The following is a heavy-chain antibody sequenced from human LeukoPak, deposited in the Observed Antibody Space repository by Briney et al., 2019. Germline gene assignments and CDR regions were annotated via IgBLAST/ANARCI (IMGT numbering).Heavy chain of an antibody. CDR2: IYSGGST. D-gene: IGHD4-17*01. J-gene: IGHJ4*02. Sequence: PGGSLRLSCAASGFTVSSNYMSWVRQAPGKGLEWVSVIYSGGSTYYADSVKGRFTISRDNSKNTLYLQMNSLRAEDTAVYYCARNEIYGDYSLAYWGQGALVTVSS. V-gene: IGHV3-66*01. CDR1: GFTVSSNY. CDR3: ARNEIYGDYSLAY.